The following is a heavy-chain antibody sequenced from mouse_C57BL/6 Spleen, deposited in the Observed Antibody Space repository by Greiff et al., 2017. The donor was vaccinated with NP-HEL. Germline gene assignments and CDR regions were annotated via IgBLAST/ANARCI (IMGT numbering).Heavy chain of an antibody. J-gene: IGHJ2*01. Sequence: QVQLKQSGAELVKPGASVKISCKASGYAFSSYWMNWVKQRPGKGLEWIGQIYPGDGDTNYNGKFKGKATLTADKSSSTAYMQLSSLTSEDSAVYFCARSGYSNAYYFDYWGQGTTLTVSS. CDR3: ARSGYSNAYYFDY. V-gene: IGHV1-80*01. D-gene: IGHD2-5*01. CDR1: GYAFSSYW. CDR2: IYPGDGDT.